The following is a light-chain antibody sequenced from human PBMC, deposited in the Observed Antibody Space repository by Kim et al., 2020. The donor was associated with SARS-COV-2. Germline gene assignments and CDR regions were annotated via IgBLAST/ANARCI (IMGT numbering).Light chain of an antibody. V-gene: IGKV2-30*02. CDR3: MQGTDWPLT. Sequence: PASISCRSSQSLVHSDGNTYLSWFQQRPGQSPRRLIYKVSNRDPGVPDRFSGSGSDTDFTLKINRVEAEDVAIYYCMQGTDWPLTFGGGTKVDIK. CDR2: KVS. J-gene: IGKJ4*01. CDR1: QSLVHSDGNTY.